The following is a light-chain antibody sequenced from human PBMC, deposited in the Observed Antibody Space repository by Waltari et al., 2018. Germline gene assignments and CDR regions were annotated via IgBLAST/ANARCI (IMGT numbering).Light chain of an antibody. CDR3: QHYHTLPYT. J-gene: IGKJ2*01. CDR2: DAS. V-gene: IGKV1-33*01. CDR1: QDVTTS. Sequence: DIQMTQSPSSLSAAVGDRVTITCQTTQDVTTSLSWFQQKPGKAPQLLIYDASTLQSGVPSRFSGSGSGTSFSFTITSLQPEDYATYYCQHYHTLPYTFGRGTKLQIK.